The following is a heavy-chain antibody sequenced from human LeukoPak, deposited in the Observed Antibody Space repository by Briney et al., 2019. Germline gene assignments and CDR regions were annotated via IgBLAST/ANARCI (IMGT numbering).Heavy chain of an antibody. CDR1: GFTFSSYD. V-gene: IGHV3-30*02. CDR3: ARAGNTRFDY. D-gene: IGHD2/OR15-2a*01. Sequence: GGSLRLSCEASGFTFSSYDMHWVRQAPGKGLEWVAFIRYDGSYTYYADSVKGRFTISRDNSKNTLYLQMNSLRAEDTAVYYCARAGNTRFDYWGQGTLATVSS. CDR2: IRYDGSYT. J-gene: IGHJ4*02.